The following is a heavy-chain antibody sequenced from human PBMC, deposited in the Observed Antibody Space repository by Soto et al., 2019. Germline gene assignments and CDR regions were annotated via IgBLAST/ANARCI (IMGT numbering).Heavy chain of an antibody. V-gene: IGHV3-23*01. D-gene: IGHD3-10*01. CDR1: GFTFSSYA. J-gene: IGHJ4*02. CDR3: AKDKEGGVLLWFGDSYFDY. Sequence: EVQLLESGGGLVQPGGSLRLSCAASGFTFSSYAMSWVRQAPGKGLEWVSAISGSGGSTYYADSVKGRFTISRDNSKNTLYLQMNSLRAEDTAVYYCAKDKEGGVLLWFGDSYFDYWGQGTLVTVSS. CDR2: ISGSGGST.